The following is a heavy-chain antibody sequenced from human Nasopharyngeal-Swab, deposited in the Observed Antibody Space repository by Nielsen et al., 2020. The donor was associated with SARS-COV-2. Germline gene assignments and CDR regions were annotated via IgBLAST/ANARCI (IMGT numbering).Heavy chain of an antibody. CDR2: INSSSSYI. D-gene: IGHD3-3*01. CDR1: GFTFHNYN. V-gene: IGHV3-21*01. J-gene: IGHJ6*02. CDR3: ARDGLDYDFWSAYFMDV. Sequence: GESLQISCAASGFTFHNYNFNWVRQAPGKGLDWVSSINSSSSYIYYADSLKGRFTISRDNAKNSLYLQMNSLRAEDTAVYYCARDGLDYDFWSAYFMDVWGQGTTVTVSS.